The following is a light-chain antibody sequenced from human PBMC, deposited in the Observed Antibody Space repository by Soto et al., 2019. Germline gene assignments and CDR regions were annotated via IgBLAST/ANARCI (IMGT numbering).Light chain of an antibody. J-gene: IGLJ3*02. CDR3: SSYTSTSTRM. V-gene: IGLV2-14*01. CDR1: SSDVGGYNY. CDR2: EVS. Sequence: QSVLTQPASVSGSPGQSITISCTGTSSDVGGYNYVSWYQQHPGKAPKLITYEVSNRPSGVSNRFSGSKSGNTASLTISGLQAEDEADYYCSSYTSTSTRMFGGGTQLTVL.